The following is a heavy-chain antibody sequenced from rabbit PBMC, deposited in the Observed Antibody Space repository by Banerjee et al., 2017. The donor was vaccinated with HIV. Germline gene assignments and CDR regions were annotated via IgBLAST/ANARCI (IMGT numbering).Heavy chain of an antibody. V-gene: IGHV1S40*01. CDR3: ATTLNAWGARFNL. D-gene: IGHD4-1*01. CDR2: IYAGSSGST. Sequence: QSLEESGGDLVKPGASLTLTCTASGFSFSSTYWICWVRQAPGKGLEWIACIYAGSSGSTYYASWAKGRFTISKTSSTTVTLQMTSLTAADTATYFCATTLNAWGARFNLWGQGTLVTVS. CDR1: GFSFSSTYW. J-gene: IGHJ4*01.